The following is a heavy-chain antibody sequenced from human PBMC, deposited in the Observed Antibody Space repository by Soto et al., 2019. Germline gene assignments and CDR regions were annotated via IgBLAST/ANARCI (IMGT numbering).Heavy chain of an antibody. CDR3: ASKGLTGTAYYYYGMDV. CDR2: IIPIFGAA. D-gene: IGHD1-7*01. V-gene: IGHV1-69*01. Sequence: QVQLVQSGAEVKKPGSSVKVSCKASGGTFSSYAISWVRQAPGQGLEWMGGIIPIFGAANYAQKFQGRVTITADESTSTAYMELSSLRSEDTAVYYCASKGLTGTAYYYYGMDVWGQGTTVTVSS. CDR1: GGTFSSYA. J-gene: IGHJ6*02.